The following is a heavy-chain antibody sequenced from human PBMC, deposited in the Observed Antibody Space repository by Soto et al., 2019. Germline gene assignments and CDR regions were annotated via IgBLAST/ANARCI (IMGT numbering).Heavy chain of an antibody. D-gene: IGHD1-26*01. V-gene: IGHV3-23*01. Sequence: PGGSLRLSCAASGFTFSSYAMSWVRQAPGKGLEWVSAISGSGGSTYYADSVKGRFTISRDNSKNTLYLQMNSLRAEDTAVYYCAKSGSYYRSPYYYYGMDVWGQGTTVTVSS. CDR1: GFTFSSYA. CDR3: AKSGSYYRSPYYYYGMDV. J-gene: IGHJ6*02. CDR2: ISGSGGST.